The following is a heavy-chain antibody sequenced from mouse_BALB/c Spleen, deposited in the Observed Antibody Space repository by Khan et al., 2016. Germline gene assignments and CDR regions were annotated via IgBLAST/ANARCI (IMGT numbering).Heavy chain of an antibody. D-gene: IGHD1-1*01. CDR1: GFTFSGYT. Sequence: EVELVESGGDLVKPGGSLKLSCAASGFTFSGYTMSWVRQTPEKRLEWVATISSGGSYTYYPDSVKGRFTISRDTAKNTLYLQMSSLKYEDTAMYYCTRTYGSRGYFDYWGQGTTLTVSS. CDR3: TRTYGSRGYFDY. CDR2: ISSGGSYT. V-gene: IGHV5-6-4*01. J-gene: IGHJ2*01.